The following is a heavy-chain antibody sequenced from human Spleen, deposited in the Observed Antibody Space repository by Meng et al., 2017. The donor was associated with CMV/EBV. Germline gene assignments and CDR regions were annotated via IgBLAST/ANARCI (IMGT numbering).Heavy chain of an antibody. CDR3: AKGGFTSSYDY. CDR2: IRATAGST. J-gene: IGHJ4*02. D-gene: IGHD2-2*01. CDR1: GFIFYNYA. Sequence: SCAASGFIFYNYAMTWVRQAPGKGLEWVSTIRATAGSTYYADSVKGRFTISRDNSKNTLYLQMNSLRAEDTAVYYCAKGGFTSSYDYWGQGTLVTVSS. V-gene: IGHV3-23*01.